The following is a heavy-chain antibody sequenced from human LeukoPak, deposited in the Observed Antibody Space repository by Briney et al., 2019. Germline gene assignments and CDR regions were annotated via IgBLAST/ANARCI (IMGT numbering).Heavy chain of an antibody. D-gene: IGHD4-17*01. CDR3: AVFTTVTALDP. Sequence: SEILSLTCTVSGGSISSSSYYWGWIRQPPGKGLEWIGSIYYSGSTYYNSSLKSRVTISVDTSKNQFSLKLSSVTAADTAVYYCAVFTTVTALDPWGQGTLVTVSS. CDR1: GGSISSSSYY. V-gene: IGHV4-39*01. CDR2: IYYSGST. J-gene: IGHJ5*02.